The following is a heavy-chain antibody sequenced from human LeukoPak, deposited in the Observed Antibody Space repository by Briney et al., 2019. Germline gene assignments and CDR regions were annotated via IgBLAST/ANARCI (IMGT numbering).Heavy chain of an antibody. CDR2: IWYDGSNK. Sequence: GGSLRLSCAASGFTFSSYGMHWVRQAPGKRLEWVAVIWYDGSNKYYADSVKGRFTISRDNSKNTLYLQMNSLRAEDTAVYYGAREYYMWGAFDIWGQGTMVTVSS. V-gene: IGHV3-33*01. D-gene: IGHD2/OR15-2a*01. CDR3: AREYYMWGAFDI. CDR1: GFTFSSYG. J-gene: IGHJ3*02.